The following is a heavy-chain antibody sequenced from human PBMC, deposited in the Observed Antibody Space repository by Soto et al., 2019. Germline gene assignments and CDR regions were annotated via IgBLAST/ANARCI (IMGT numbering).Heavy chain of an antibody. CDR3: ARGIATGQLDP. CDR1: GYPSPRYT. D-gene: IGHD2-15*01. Sequence: ASVKGSCKASGYPSPRYTMNSVRQAPGQSLEWMGWINPDNGNTKSSQKFQDRVIITRDTSASTAYMDLGSLRSEDTAVYYCARGIATGQLDPWGQGTLVTVSS. CDR2: INPDNGNT. J-gene: IGHJ5*02. V-gene: IGHV1-3*01.